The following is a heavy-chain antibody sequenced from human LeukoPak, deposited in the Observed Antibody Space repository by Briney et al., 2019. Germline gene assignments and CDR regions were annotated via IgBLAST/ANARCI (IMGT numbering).Heavy chain of an antibody. D-gene: IGHD2-15*01. J-gene: IGHJ5*02. CDR2: INPNSGGT. Sequence: ASVKVSCKAAGYTFTGYYMFWVRQAPGQGLEWMGRINPNSGGTNYAQKFQGRVTMTRNTSISTAYMELSRLRSDDTAVYYCARGYCSGGSCYSVENWFDPWGQGTLVTVSS. CDR3: ARGYCSGGSCYSVENWFDP. V-gene: IGHV1-2*06. CDR1: GYTFTGYY.